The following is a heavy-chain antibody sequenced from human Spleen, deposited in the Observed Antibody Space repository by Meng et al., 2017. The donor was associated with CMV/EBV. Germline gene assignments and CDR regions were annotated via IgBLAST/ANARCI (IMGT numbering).Heavy chain of an antibody. D-gene: IGHD3-22*01. CDR1: SITSGDYY. CDR3: ARDHYYESSGYNWFDP. J-gene: IGHJ5*02. Sequence: SITSGDYYWSGLRQPPGKGLEWIGLIFHSGSTYYSPSLKSRLTISVDTSKNQFSLKLTSVTVADTAVYYCARDHYYESSGYNWFDPWGRGTLVTVSS. V-gene: IGHV4-30-4*08. CDR2: IFHSGST.